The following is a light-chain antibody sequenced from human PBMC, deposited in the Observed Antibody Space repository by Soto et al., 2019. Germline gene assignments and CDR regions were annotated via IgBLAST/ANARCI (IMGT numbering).Light chain of an antibody. CDR1: QGISGV. CDR2: AAS. Sequence: AIRMTQSPSSFSASIGDRVTITCRASQGISGVLAWYQQKPGKAPNLLIYAASTLQSGVPSRFSGSGSGTDFTLTISCLQSEDFATYYCQQYYSYPWTFGQGTKVDIK. CDR3: QQYYSYPWT. J-gene: IGKJ1*01. V-gene: IGKV1-8*01.